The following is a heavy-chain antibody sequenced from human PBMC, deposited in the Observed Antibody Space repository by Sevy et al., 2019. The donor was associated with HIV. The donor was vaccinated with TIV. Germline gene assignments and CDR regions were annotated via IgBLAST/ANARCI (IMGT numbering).Heavy chain of an antibody. CDR2: FDPDDGET. D-gene: IGHD3-22*01. J-gene: IGHJ4*01. CDR3: ATAREYYTDNSGYLDY. CDR1: GCTLSELS. Sequence: ASVKVSCKVSGCTLSELSMHWVRQPPGKGLEWMGRFDPDDGETIYAQRFQGRVPMTEVTSADTAYMELSSLRSEDTAMYYCATAREYYTDNSGYLDYWGQGTPVTVSS. V-gene: IGHV1-24*01.